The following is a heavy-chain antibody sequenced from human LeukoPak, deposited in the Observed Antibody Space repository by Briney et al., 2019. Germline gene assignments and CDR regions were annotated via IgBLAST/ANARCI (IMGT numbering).Heavy chain of an antibody. CDR1: GFTFSSYW. D-gene: IGHD3-22*01. Sequence: GGSLRLSCAASGFTFSSYWMTWVRQAPGKGLEWVASIRQGGSEKYYVDSVKGRFTISRDNAKNSLYLQMNSLRAEDTALYYCAKDKYYYDSSGYYDYYYGMDVWGQGTTVTVSS. CDR3: AKDKYYYDSSGYYDYYYGMDV. V-gene: IGHV3-7*03. J-gene: IGHJ6*02. CDR2: IRQGGSEK.